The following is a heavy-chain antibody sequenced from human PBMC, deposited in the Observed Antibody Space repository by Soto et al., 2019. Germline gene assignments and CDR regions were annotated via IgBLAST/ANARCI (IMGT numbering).Heavy chain of an antibody. CDR1: DFTFRNYW. D-gene: IGHD3-16*01. J-gene: IGHJ4*02. CDR3: FGGNGGPQ. V-gene: IGHV3-7*03. CDR2: IKPDGSAT. Sequence: EVQLVESGGDLVQPGGSLRLSCATSDFTFRNYWMNWVRQAPGKGLEWVANIKPDGSATNYVDSVKGRFTISRDNVRNSVSLQMKSLRVEDTAVYFCFGGNGGPQWGQGTLVTVSS.